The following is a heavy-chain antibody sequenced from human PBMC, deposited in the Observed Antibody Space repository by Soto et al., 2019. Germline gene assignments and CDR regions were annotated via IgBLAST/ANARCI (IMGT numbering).Heavy chain of an antibody. J-gene: IGHJ4*02. CDR1: GGSISSYY. V-gene: IGHV4-59*08. CDR2: IYYSGST. D-gene: IGHD3-22*01. CDR3: ARLGGYYQAFDQ. Sequence: SETLSLTCTVSGGSISSYYGGWFRQPPGKGLEWIGYIYYSGSTTYHPSLKSRVTISVDTSKNQFSLNLTSVTAADTAVYYCARLGGYYQAFDQWGQGSLVTVPQ.